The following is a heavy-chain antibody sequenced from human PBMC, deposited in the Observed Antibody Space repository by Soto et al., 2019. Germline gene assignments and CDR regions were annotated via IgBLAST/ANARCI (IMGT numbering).Heavy chain of an antibody. Sequence: PSETLYLTCRVSGGSIRSGDYYWYWIRQPPGKGLEWIGHIYYSGSTYYNSSLKSRVTISLDTSKNQFSLKLSSVTAADTAVYYCARGGLVGAGSYYYYGMDVWGQGTTVT. CDR1: GGSIRSGDYY. V-gene: IGHV4-30-4*01. CDR3: ARGGLVGAGSYYYYGMDV. D-gene: IGHD1-26*01. CDR2: IYYSGST. J-gene: IGHJ6*02.